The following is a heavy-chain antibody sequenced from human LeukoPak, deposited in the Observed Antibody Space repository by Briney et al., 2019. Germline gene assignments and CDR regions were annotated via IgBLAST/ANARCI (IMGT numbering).Heavy chain of an antibody. CDR1: GGSISSYY. CDR3: ARXGSSGWYSGXY. Sequence: TSETLSLTCTVSGGSISSYYWSWIRQPPGKGLEWIGYIYYSGSTNYNPSLKSRVTISVDTSKNQFSLKLSSVTAADTAVYYCARXGSSGWYSGXYWGQGTXVTVSX. J-gene: IGHJ4*02. CDR2: IYYSGST. D-gene: IGHD6-19*01. V-gene: IGHV4-59*01.